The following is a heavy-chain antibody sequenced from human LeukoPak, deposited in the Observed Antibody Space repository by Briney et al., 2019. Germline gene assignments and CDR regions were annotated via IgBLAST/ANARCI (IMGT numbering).Heavy chain of an antibody. CDR3: AKSLYNYLSGSYLRPFDY. D-gene: IGHD3-10*01. CDR2: IYYSGST. Sequence: SETLSLICTVAGGSMTNNNYYWGWIRQSPGKGLEWFGSIYYSGSTYYNPSLKSQVTKSVDKSKNQFSLKLSSVTAADTAVYYCAKSLYNYLSGSYLRPFDYWGQGTLITVSS. J-gene: IGHJ4*02. CDR1: GGSMTNNNYY. V-gene: IGHV4-39*01.